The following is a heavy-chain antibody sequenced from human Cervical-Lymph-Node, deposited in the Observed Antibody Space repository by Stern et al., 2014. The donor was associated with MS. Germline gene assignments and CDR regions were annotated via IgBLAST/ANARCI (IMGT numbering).Heavy chain of an antibody. J-gene: IGHJ5*02. CDR1: GFKFDDFA. D-gene: IGHD3-16*01. Sequence: EVQLVESGGGMVQPGRSLRLSCEASGFKFDDFAMHWVRQAPGKGLEWVSGLGWNSEGRGYADSGPGRFTISRDNAKSSLYLQMNSLTAEDTALYYCAKADDYAAGIDAWGQGTLVVVSS. CDR3: AKADDYAAGIDA. V-gene: IGHV3-9*01. CDR2: LGWNSEGR.